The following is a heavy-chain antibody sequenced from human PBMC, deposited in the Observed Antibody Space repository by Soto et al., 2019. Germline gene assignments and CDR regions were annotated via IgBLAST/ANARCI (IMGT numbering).Heavy chain of an antibody. D-gene: IGHD2-2*02. V-gene: IGHV4-34*01. Sequence: QVQLQQWGAGLVKPSETLSLTCAVYGGSFSSYYWVWIRQPPGKGLEWVGQIKHSGSTSSNPSIKSRLSISVDTSKSHFSLRLRSVTAADTAVYFCARARAIPPAAIINYFDYWGQGTLVTVSS. CDR3: ARARAIPPAAIINYFDY. CDR1: GGSFSSYY. CDR2: IKHSGST. J-gene: IGHJ4*02.